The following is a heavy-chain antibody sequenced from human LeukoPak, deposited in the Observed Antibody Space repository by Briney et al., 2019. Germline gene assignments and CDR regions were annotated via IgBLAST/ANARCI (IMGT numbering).Heavy chain of an antibody. D-gene: IGHD4-23*01. CDR1: GFTFSSYA. Sequence: GGSLRLSCAASGFTFSSYAMSWVRQAPGKGLEWVSAISGSGGSTYYADSVKGRITISRDNAKNSLYLQMNSLRAEDTAVYYCARKRDYGGNFDAFDIWGQGTMVTVSS. CDR2: ISGSGGST. J-gene: IGHJ3*02. V-gene: IGHV3-23*01. CDR3: ARKRDYGGNFDAFDI.